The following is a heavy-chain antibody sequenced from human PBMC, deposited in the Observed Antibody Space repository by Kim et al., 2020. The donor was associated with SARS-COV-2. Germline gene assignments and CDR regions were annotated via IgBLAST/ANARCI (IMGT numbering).Heavy chain of an antibody. J-gene: IGHJ4*02. Sequence: GGSLRLSCVASGLTFSNYGMHWVRQAPGKGLEWVAVTSFDGTNKYYADSAKGRFTISRDDSKSTVYLQMNSLRVEDTGLYYCATRASHSGGWRDYDYWGRGTLITVSS. CDR3: ATRASHSGGWRDYDY. CDR2: TSFDGTNK. CDR1: GLTFSNYG. D-gene: IGHD2-15*01. V-gene: IGHV3-30*03.